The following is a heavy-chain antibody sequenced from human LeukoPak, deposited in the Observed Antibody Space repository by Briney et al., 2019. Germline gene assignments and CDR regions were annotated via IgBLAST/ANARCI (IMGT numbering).Heavy chain of an antibody. CDR2: SSSNGINI. CDR1: GFTFSTCS. Sequence: PGGSLRLACAASGFTFSTCSMNWARQAPGRGMEWVSYSSSNGINIYYADSVKGRLTISRDNAKNTLYLQMNSLRAEDTAVYYCARVHGAYPFDYWGQGTLVTVSS. V-gene: IGHV3-48*01. J-gene: IGHJ4*02. CDR3: ARVHGAYPFDY. D-gene: IGHD4/OR15-4a*01.